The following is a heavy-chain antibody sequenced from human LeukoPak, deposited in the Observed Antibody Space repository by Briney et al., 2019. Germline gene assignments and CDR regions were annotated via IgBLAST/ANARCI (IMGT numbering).Heavy chain of an antibody. V-gene: IGHV1-24*01. CDR3: AREELGRSSRLSPIDY. D-gene: IGHD3-10*01. CDR2: FDPEDGET. CDR1: GYTLTELS. J-gene: IGHJ4*02. Sequence: GASVKVSCKVSGYTLTELSMHWVRQAPGKGLEWMGGFDPEDGETIYAQKFRGRVTMTEDTSTDTAYMELSSLRSEDTAVYYCAREELGRSSRLSPIDYWGQGTLVTVSS.